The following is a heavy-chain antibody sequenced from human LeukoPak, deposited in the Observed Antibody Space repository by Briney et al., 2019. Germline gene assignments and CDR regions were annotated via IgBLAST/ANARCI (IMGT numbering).Heavy chain of an antibody. J-gene: IGHJ4*02. Sequence: ETLSLTCAXYGGSFSGYYWSWIRQPPGKGLEWIGEINHSGSTNYNPSLKSRVTISVDTSKNQFSLKLSSVTAADTAVYYCARSSRSYYYDSSGSTGSYWGQGTLVTVSS. CDR1: GGSFSGYY. CDR3: ARSSRSYYYDSSGSTGSY. D-gene: IGHD3-22*01. V-gene: IGHV4-34*01. CDR2: INHSGST.